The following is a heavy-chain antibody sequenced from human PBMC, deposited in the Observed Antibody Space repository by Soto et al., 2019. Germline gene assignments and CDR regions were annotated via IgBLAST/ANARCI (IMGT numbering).Heavy chain of an antibody. J-gene: IGHJ5*02. CDR1: GFTFRSFT. Sequence: GGSLRLSCAASGFTFRSFTMNWVRQAPGKGLEWVSTISSNSAYIYYTDALRGRFTISRDNAKNSLHLQMNSLRAEDTAVYYCTRDASRDSSARGWFDPWGPGTLGSVSS. CDR2: ISSNSAYI. CDR3: TRDASRDSSARGWFDP. V-gene: IGHV3-21*01. D-gene: IGHD6-13*01.